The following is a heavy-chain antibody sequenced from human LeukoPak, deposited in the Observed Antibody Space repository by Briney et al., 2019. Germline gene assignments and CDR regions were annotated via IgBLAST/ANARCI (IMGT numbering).Heavy chain of an antibody. J-gene: IGHJ4*02. CDR1: GFTFSSYS. V-gene: IGHV3-23*01. CDR3: AKDLGGGDY. Sequence: GGSLRLSCAASGFTFSSYSMNWVRQAPGKGLEWVSAISGSGGSTYYADSVKGRFTISRDNSKNTLYLQMNSLRAEGTAVYYCAKDLGGGDYWGQGTLVTVSS. CDR2: ISGSGGST. D-gene: IGHD3-3*01.